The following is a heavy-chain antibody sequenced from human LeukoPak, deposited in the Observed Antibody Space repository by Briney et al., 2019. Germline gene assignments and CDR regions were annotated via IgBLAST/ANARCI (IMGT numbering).Heavy chain of an antibody. J-gene: IGHJ4*02. CDR1: GFTFSSYS. V-gene: IGHV3-23*01. CDR3: AKGGSSSSEGG. D-gene: IGHD2-2*01. CDR2: ISSGAGTT. Sequence: PGGSLRLSCAASGFTFSSYSMNWVRQAPGKGPQWVASISSGAGTTFYADFVKGRFTISKDNSKNTLSLHMNSLRPEDTAVYYCAKGGSSSSEGGWGQGTLVTVSS.